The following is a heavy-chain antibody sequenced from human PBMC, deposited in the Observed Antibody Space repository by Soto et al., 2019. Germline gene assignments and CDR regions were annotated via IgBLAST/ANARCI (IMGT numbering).Heavy chain of an antibody. CDR2: IYYSGST. J-gene: IGHJ3*02. V-gene: IGHV4-59*01. CDR1: SGSMSGYY. CDR3: ARAGDYDFWSGYSNDAFDI. D-gene: IGHD3-3*01. Sequence: PSETLSLTCTVSSGSMSGYYWNWIRQPPGKGLEWIGYIYYSGSTNCNPSLKSRVTISVDTSKNQFSLKLSSVTAADTAVYYCARAGDYDFWSGYSNDAFDIWGQGTMVTVSS.